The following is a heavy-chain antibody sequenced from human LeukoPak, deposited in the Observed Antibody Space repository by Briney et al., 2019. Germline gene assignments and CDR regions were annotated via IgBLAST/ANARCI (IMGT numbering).Heavy chain of an antibody. J-gene: IGHJ3*02. V-gene: IGHV4-59*01. Sequence: SETLSLTCTVSGGSISSYYWSWIRQPPGKGLKWIGYIYYSGSTNYNPSLKSRVTISVDTSKNQFSLRLNSVTAADTAVYYCAREGTMVRGLAFDIWGQGTMVTDSS. CDR2: IYYSGST. D-gene: IGHD3-10*01. CDR1: GGSISSYY. CDR3: AREGTMVRGLAFDI.